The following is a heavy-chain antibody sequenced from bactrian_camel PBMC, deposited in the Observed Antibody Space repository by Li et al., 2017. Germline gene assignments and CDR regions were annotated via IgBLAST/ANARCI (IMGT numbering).Heavy chain of an antibody. J-gene: IGHJ7*01. Sequence: VQLVESGGGSVQAGGSLRLSCVWSPRAYGTWCMYWFRQVLGKKREGVAGIDTEGSTNYADSVKGRFIISKDRAQATLYLRMNNLTSEDTAMYYCATEERSLIGEPCKNAQMTRPMDYWGKGTQVTVS. D-gene: IGHD1*01. CDR1: PRAYGTWC. CDR2: IDTEGST. V-gene: IGHV3S1*01.